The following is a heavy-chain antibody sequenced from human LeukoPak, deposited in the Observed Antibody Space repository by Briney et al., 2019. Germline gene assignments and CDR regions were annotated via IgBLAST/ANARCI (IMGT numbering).Heavy chain of an antibody. CDR3: ARGGWSSSSLGYNWFDP. V-gene: IGHV4-31*03. CDR2: IYYNGST. Sequence: SQTLSLTCTVSGGSISSGGYYWSWIRQHPGKGLEWIGYIYYNGSTYYNPSLKSRVTISVDTSKNQFSLKLSSVTAADTAVYYCARGGWSSSSLGYNWFDPWGQGTLVTVSS. J-gene: IGHJ5*02. D-gene: IGHD6-6*01. CDR1: GGSISSGGYY.